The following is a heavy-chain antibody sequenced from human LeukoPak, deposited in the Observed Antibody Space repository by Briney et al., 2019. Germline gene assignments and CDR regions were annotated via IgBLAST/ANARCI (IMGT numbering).Heavy chain of an antibody. CDR3: ARHDDYGRAFDI. Sequence: SETLSLTCSVSGGSITSSSYYWGWIRQPPEKGLEWIGSIYYTGGTYYSPSLKSRVTTSVDTSKNQFSLKLSSVTAADTAVYYCARHDDYGRAFDIWGQGTMVTVSS. V-gene: IGHV4-39*01. CDR2: IYYTGGT. D-gene: IGHD4-17*01. CDR1: GGSITSSSYY. J-gene: IGHJ3*02.